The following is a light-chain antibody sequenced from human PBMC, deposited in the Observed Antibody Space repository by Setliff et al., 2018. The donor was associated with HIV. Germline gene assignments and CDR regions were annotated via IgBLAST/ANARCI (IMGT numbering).Light chain of an antibody. Sequence: QSALTQPASVSGSPGQSITISCTGTSSDVGGYNYVSWYQQHPGKAPKVMIYEVSNRSSGVSNRFSGSKSGNTASLTISGLQAEDEADYHCTSYTSSYTLVFGTGTKVT. CDR1: SSDVGGYNY. J-gene: IGLJ1*01. CDR2: EVS. V-gene: IGLV2-14*01. CDR3: TSYTSSYTLV.